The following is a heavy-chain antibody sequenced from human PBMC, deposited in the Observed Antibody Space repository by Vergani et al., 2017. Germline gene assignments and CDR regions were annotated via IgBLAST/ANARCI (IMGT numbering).Heavy chain of an antibody. Sequence: QVQLVQSGSEVRKPRASVKVSCPVSGYSLTELTIHWVRQAPGKGLEWMGGFDPDHGEVTFAHHIQDRVTMTEDRSTDTAYMELISLRPEDTALYYCAIVTDYYDISVYYLDYWGQGTLVTVSS. CDR3: AIVTDYYDISVYYLDY. D-gene: IGHD3-22*01. CDR1: GYSLTELT. CDR2: FDPDHGEV. J-gene: IGHJ4*02. V-gene: IGHV1-24*01.